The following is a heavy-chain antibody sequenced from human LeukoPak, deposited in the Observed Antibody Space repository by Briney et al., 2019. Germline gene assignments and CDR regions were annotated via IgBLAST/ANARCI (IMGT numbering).Heavy chain of an antibody. J-gene: IGHJ5*02. CDR3: AREKSFPIAGFDP. CDR2: INPSGGST. D-gene: IGHD6-13*01. V-gene: IGHV1-46*01. CDR1: GYTFTSYY. Sequence: ASVKVSCKASGYTFTSYYMHWVRQAPGQGLEWMGIINPSGGSTSYAQKFQGGVTMTRDMSTSTVYMELSSLRSEDTAVYYCAREKSFPIAGFDPWGQGTLVTVSS.